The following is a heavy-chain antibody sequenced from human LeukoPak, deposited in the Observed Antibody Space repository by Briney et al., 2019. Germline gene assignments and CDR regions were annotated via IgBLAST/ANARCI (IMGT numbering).Heavy chain of an antibody. CDR2: IYNTGST. V-gene: IGHV4-38-2*01. CDR1: GYYVSSGYY. CDR3: ASRTTVTNALSFDY. J-gene: IGHJ4*02. D-gene: IGHD4-11*01. Sequence: SETLSLTFGVSGYYVSSGYYWGWMRQPPGKGLVWIGNIYNTGSTYYNPSLKSRVTISVDTSNNQFSLKLSSVTTADTAVYYCASRTTVTNALSFDYWGQGSLVIVSS.